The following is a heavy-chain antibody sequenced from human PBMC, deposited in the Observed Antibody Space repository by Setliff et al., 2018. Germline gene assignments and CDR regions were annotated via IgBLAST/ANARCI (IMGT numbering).Heavy chain of an antibody. CDR3: ARLYHNDNSADFRRAPFDV. CDR2: INHSGRT. D-gene: IGHD3-22*01. V-gene: IGHV4-34*01. Sequence: PSETLSLTCAVYGGSFSAYYWSWVRQPPGKGLEWIGEINHSGRTTYNPSLKSRVTISVDTSKNQFSLKLKSVTAADTAVYYCARLYHNDNSADFRRAPFDVWGQGMMVTVSS. CDR1: GGSFSAYY. J-gene: IGHJ3*01.